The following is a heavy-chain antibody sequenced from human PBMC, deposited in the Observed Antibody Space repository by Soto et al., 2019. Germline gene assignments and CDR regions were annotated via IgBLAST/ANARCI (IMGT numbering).Heavy chain of an antibody. J-gene: IGHJ4*02. V-gene: IGHV3-23*01. CDR3: AKDRYCSGGSCYSDFDY. CDR1: GFTFSNYA. CDR2: IGSSGAT. Sequence: EVQLLESGGGLVQPGGSLRLSCAVSGFTFSNYAMSWVRQAPGKGLEWVSAIGSSGATFYADFVKGRFTASRDNSKNTLYLQVSSLRAEDTAIYYCAKDRYCSGGSCYSDFDYWGQGTLVTVSS. D-gene: IGHD2-15*01.